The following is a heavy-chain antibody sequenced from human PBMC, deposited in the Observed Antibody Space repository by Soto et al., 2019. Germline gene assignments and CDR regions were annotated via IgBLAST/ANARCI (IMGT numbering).Heavy chain of an antibody. Sequence: GGSLRLSCAASGFTFSSYAMHWVRQAPGKGLEWVAVISYDGSNKYYADSVKGRFTISRDNSKNTLYLQMNSLRAEDTAVYYCARAPSLIVGANTPDYWGQGTLVTVSS. D-gene: IGHD1-26*01. CDR2: ISYDGSNK. CDR3: ARAPSLIVGANTPDY. J-gene: IGHJ4*02. CDR1: GFTFSSYA. V-gene: IGHV3-30-3*01.